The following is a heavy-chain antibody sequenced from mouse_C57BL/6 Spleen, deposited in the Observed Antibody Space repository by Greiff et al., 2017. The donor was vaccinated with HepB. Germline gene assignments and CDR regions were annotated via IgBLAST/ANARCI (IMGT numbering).Heavy chain of an antibody. J-gene: IGHJ1*03. Sequence: ESGPGLVKPSQSLSLTCSVTGYSITSGYYWNWIRQFPGNKLEWMGYISYDGSNNYNPSLKNRISITRDTSKNQFFLKLNSVTTEDTATYYCASGSLDWYFDVWGTGTTVTVSS. CDR3: ASGSLDWYFDV. D-gene: IGHD1-1*01. CDR1: GYSITSGYY. V-gene: IGHV3-6*01. CDR2: ISYDGSN.